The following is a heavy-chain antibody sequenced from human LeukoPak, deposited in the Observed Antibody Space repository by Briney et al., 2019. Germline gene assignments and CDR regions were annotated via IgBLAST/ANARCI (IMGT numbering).Heavy chain of an antibody. V-gene: IGHV3-43*02. CDR2: INGDGGST. CDR1: GFSFDDYG. D-gene: IGHD6-13*01. Sequence: PGGSLRLSCAASGFSFDDYGMHWVRQAPGKGLEWVSLINGDGGSTFYADSVKGRFTISRDNSKNSRYMQMNSLRSEDTALYYCAKDSSSWYVHWGQGTRVSVSS. CDR3: AKDSSSWYVH. J-gene: IGHJ5*02.